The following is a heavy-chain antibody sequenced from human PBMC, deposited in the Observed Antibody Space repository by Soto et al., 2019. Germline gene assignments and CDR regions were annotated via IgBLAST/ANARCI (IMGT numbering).Heavy chain of an antibody. J-gene: IGHJ6*02. CDR3: AASIFYYGMDV. CDR1: GYTFTNYS. V-gene: IGHV5-51*01. CDR2: IYPGDSDT. Sequence: LKISCKGSGYTFTNYSIGWVRQMPGKGLEWMGIIYPGDSDTKYNPSFQGQVTISADKSITTTYLQWSSLKAADTAIYYCAASIFYYGMDVWGQGTTVTVSS.